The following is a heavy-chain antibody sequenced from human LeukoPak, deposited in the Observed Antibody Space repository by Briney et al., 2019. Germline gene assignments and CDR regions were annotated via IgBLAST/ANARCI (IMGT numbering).Heavy chain of an antibody. J-gene: IGHJ4*02. CDR1: GFTVFSNY. CDR2: LYSDGRT. V-gene: IGHV3-53*01. D-gene: IGHD3-10*01. Sequence: PGGSLRLSRAGSGFTVFSNYMSWVRQAPGKGLEWVSVLYSDGRTFYAGSVRGRFTISRDKSKNTVYLQMNSLRVEDTAVYYCASGSTMVQGVIFAYWGQGTLVTVAS. CDR3: ASGSTMVQGVIFAY.